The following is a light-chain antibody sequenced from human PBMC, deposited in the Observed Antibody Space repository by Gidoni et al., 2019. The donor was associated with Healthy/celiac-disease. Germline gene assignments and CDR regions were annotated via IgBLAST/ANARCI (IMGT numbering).Light chain of an antibody. Sequence: EIVLTQSPATLSLSPGERATLSCRARQSVSSYLAWYQQKPGQAPRLLIYDASNRATGIPARFSGGGSGTDFTLTISSLETEDFAVYSCQQRSNWPWTFGQGTKVEIK. J-gene: IGKJ1*01. CDR1: QSVSSY. V-gene: IGKV3-11*01. CDR3: QQRSNWPWT. CDR2: DAS.